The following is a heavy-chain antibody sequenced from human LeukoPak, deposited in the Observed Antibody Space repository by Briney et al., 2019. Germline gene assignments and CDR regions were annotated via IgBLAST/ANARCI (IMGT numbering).Heavy chain of an antibody. V-gene: IGHV1-24*01. J-gene: IGHJ4*02. Sequence: ASVKVSCKVSGYTLTELSMHWVRQAPGKGLEWMGGFDPEDGETICAQKFQGRVTMAEDTSTDTAYMELSSLRSEDTAVYYCASDGASSSWYSFDYWGQGTLVTVSS. CDR3: ASDGASSSWYSFDY. CDR1: GYTLTELS. CDR2: FDPEDGET. D-gene: IGHD6-13*01.